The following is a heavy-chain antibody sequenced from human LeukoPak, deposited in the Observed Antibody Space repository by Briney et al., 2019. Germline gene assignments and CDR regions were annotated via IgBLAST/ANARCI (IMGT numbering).Heavy chain of an antibody. Sequence: SETLSLTCAVYGGSFSGYYWSWIRQPPGKGLEWIGEINHSGSTNYNPSLKSRVTMSVDTSKNQFSLKLSSVTAADTAVYYCARDLGSGRYGMDVWGQGTTVTVSS. J-gene: IGHJ6*02. V-gene: IGHV4-34*01. CDR2: INHSGST. CDR3: ARDLGSGRYGMDV. CDR1: GGSFSGYY. D-gene: IGHD6-19*01.